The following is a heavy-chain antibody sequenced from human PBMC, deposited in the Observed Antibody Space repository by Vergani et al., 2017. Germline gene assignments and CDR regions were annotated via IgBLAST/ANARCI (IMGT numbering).Heavy chain of an antibody. Sequence: EVDLVESGGGLAQPGGSLRLSWEASGITFWKFGMDWVRQGPGKGLEWVSGISWNSGAVDYADSVRGRFTITRDNAKNSLFLQMNSLRAEDTAVYYCVREETFYDSVSDYLAGYFYNWGQGALVTVSS. D-gene: IGHD3-3*01. CDR2: ISWNSGAV. V-gene: IGHV3-9*01. CDR1: GITFWKFG. J-gene: IGHJ4*02. CDR3: VREETFYDSVSDYLAGYFYN.